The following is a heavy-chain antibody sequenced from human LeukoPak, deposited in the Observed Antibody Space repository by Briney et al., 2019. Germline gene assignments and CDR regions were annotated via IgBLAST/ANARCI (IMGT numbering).Heavy chain of an antibody. Sequence: ASVKVSCKASGGTFSSYAISWVRQAPGQGLEWMGGIIPIFGTANYAQKFQGRVTITADESTSTAYMELSSLRSEDTAVYYCARGYKSGYSYGLVDYWGQGTLVTVSS. CDR3: ARGYKSGYSYGLVDY. CDR1: GGTFSSYA. V-gene: IGHV1-69*13. J-gene: IGHJ4*02. CDR2: IIPIFGTA. D-gene: IGHD5-18*01.